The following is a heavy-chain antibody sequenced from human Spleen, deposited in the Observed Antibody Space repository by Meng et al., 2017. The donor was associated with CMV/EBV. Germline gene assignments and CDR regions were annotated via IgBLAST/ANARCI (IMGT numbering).Heavy chain of an antibody. CDR2: ISVYNQKT. Sequence: ASVKVSCKASGYIFASHSVNWVRQAPGQGLEWMGWISVYNQKTNYAQKFQDRVTMTADTSTNTAYMELRSLRSDDTAVYYCARVYDFWKANFDHWGQGTLVTVSS. CDR1: GYIFASHS. D-gene: IGHD3-3*01. CDR3: ARVYDFWKANFDH. J-gene: IGHJ4*02. V-gene: IGHV1-18*04.